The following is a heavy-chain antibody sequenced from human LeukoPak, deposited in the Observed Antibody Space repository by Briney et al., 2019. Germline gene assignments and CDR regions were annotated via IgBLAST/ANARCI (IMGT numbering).Heavy chain of an antibody. V-gene: IGHV4-4*02. CDR1: GGSISSSNW. J-gene: IGHJ6*02. CDR3: ARVTTTYYYYYGMDV. CDR2: IYYSGGT. Sequence: SGTLSLTCAVSGGSISSSNWWSWVRQPPGKGLEWIGYIYYSGGTNYNPSLKSRVTISVDTSKNQFSLKLSSVTAADTAVYYCARVTTTYYYYYGMDVWGQGTTVTVSS. D-gene: IGHD4-11*01.